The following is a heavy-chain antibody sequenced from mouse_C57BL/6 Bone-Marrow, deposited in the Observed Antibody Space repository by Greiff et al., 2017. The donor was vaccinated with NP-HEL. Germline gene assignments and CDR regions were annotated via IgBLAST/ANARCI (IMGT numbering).Heavy chain of an antibody. CDR1: GFTFSSYG. D-gene: IGHD2-5*01. V-gene: IGHV5-6*02. CDR3: ARQSYYSNYLYYYAMDY. Sequence: EVKLVESGGDLVKPGGSLKLSCAASGFTFSSYGMSWVRQTPDKRLEWVATISSGGSYTYYPDSVKGRFTISRDNAKNTLYLQMSSLKSEDTAMYYCARQSYYSNYLYYYAMDYWGQGTSVTVSS. CDR2: ISSGGSYT. J-gene: IGHJ4*01.